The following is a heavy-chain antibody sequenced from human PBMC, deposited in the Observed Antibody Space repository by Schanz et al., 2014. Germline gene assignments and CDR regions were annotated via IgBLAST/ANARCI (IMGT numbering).Heavy chain of an antibody. J-gene: IGHJ6*02. CDR2: ISHDGSKK. V-gene: IGHV3-30*07. D-gene: IGHD3-3*01. Sequence: VQLLESGGCLVQPGESLRLSCAASGFTFRSHAMHWVRQAPGKGLEWGAVISHDGSKKYYADSVKGRFSISRDNGETSVYLQINSLRVEDTAVYYCARFLARYQYYGVDVWGQGTTILVSS. CDR1: GFTFRSHA. CDR3: ARFLARYQYYGVDV.